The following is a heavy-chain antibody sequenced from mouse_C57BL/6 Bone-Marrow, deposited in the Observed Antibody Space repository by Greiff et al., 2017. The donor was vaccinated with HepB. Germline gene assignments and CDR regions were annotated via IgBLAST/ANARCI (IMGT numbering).Heavy chain of an antibody. V-gene: IGHV1-7*01. CDR2: INPSSGYT. Sequence: QVQLQQSGAELAKPGASVKLSCKASGYTFTSYWMHWVKQRPGQGLEWIGYINPSSGYTKYNQKFKDKATLTADNTSSTAYMQLSSLTYEDSAVYYCASHYGSPYYYAMAYWGQGSSVTVSS. CDR1: GYTFTSYW. J-gene: IGHJ4*01. CDR3: ASHYGSPYYYAMAY. D-gene: IGHD1-1*01.